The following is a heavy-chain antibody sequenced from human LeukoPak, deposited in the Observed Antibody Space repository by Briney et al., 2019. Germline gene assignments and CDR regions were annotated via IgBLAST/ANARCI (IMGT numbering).Heavy chain of an antibody. V-gene: IGHV4-39*01. CDR2: IYYSGST. CDR1: GGSISSSTYY. CDR3: ARAYCSSASCAKLGYFDY. Sequence: SETLSLTCTVSGGSISSSTYYWGWIRQPPGKGLEWIGTIYYSGSTYYNPSLKSRVTISVDTSRNQFSLKLSSVTAADTAVYYCARAYCSSASCAKLGYFDYCSQGTLVTVSS. D-gene: IGHD2-2*01. J-gene: IGHJ4*02.